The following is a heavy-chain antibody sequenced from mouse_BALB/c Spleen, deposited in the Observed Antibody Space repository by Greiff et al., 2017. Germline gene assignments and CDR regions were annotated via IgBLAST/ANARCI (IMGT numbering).Heavy chain of an antibody. V-gene: IGHV1-82*01. CDR3: AREGYAMDY. J-gene: IGHJ4*01. CDR1: GYAFSSSG. CDR2: IYPGDGDT. Sequence: VKLQQSGPELVKPGASVKISCKASGYAFSSSGMNWVKQRPGQGLEWIGRIYPGDGDTNYNGKFKGKATLTADKSSSTAYMQLSSLTSVDSAVYFCAREGYAMDYWGQGTSVTVSS.